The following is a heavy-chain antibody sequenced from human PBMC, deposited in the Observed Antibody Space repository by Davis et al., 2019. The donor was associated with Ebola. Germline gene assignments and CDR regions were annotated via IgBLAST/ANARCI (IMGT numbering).Heavy chain of an antibody. CDR3: ATLPEV. J-gene: IGHJ3*01. CDR2: INTNTGNP. CDR1: GYRFTTYG. V-gene: IGHV7-4-1*04. Sequence: AASVTVSCKASGYRFTTYGLHWVRQAPGQGLEWMGWINTNTGNPRYAKGFTGRFVFSLDTSVNMAYLLINSLKTEDTAVYYCATLPEVWGQGKMVTVSS.